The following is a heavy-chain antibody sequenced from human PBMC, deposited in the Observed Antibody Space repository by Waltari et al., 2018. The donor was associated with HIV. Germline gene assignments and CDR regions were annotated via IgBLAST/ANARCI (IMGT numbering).Heavy chain of an antibody. CDR1: GGSISSGGYY. D-gene: IGHD3-3*01. CDR2: IYSSGST. Sequence: QVQLQDSGPGLVKPSQTLSLTCTVSGGSISSGGYYWSWIRQHPGKGLEWIGYIYSSGSTSNSPALKSRVTISVDTSKTQFSLQLSSVTAADTAVDYCARDHATIFGGVGRDYGMDVWRQRTTVTVSS. J-gene: IGHJ6*02. CDR3: ARDHATIFGGVGRDYGMDV. V-gene: IGHV4-31*03.